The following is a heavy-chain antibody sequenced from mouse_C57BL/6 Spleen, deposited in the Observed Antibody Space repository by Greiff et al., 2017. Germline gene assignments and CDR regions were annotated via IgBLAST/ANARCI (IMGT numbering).Heavy chain of an antibody. V-gene: IGHV1-59*01. CDR1: GYTFTSYW. Sequence: VQLKQPGAELVRPGTSVKLSCKASGYTFTSYWMHWVKQRPGQGLEWIGVIDPSDSYTNYNQKFKGKATLTVDTSSSTAYMQLSSLTSEDSAVYYCAKPLRAGDFDYWGQGTTLTVSS. CDR3: AKPLRAGDFDY. J-gene: IGHJ2*01. CDR2: IDPSDSYT. D-gene: IGHD3-3*01.